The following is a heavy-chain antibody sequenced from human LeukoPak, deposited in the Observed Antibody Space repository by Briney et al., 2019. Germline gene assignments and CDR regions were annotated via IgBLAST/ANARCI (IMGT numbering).Heavy chain of an antibody. Sequence: GGSLRLSCAASGFTFSSYAMHWVRQAPGKGLEWVAVISYDGSNKYYADSVQGRFTISRDNSKNTLYLQMNSLRAEDTAVYYCARERVYSFLNWGQGTPVTVSS. CDR2: ISYDGSNK. J-gene: IGHJ4*02. CDR1: GFTFSSYA. V-gene: IGHV3-30*01. CDR3: ARERVYSFLN. D-gene: IGHD5-18*01.